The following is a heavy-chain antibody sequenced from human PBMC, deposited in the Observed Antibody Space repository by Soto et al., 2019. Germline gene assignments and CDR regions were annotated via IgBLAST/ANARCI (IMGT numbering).Heavy chain of an antibody. D-gene: IGHD2-8*01. J-gene: IGHJ5*02. CDR3: TRGVLA. V-gene: IGHV4-30-2*01. Sequence: QVQLQESGSRLLRPSQTVSLTCSVPGGSVNSGGYFWSWFRQPPGKGLGWIGFISPSGSPAYNPSLKSRVTISVDRSNNQISLELSSVTAADTAVYYCTRGVLAWGPGTRVTVSS. CDR1: GGSVNSGGYF. CDR2: ISPSGSP.